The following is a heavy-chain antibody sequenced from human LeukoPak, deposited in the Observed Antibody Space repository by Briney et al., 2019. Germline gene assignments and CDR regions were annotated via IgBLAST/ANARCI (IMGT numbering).Heavy chain of an antibody. V-gene: IGHV4-30-4*01. CDR2: IYYSGST. CDR1: GGSISSGDYY. D-gene: IGHD1-1*01. J-gene: IGHJ4*02. Sequence: SETLSLTCTVSGGSISSGDYYWSWIRQPPGKGLEWIGYIYYSGSTYYNPSLKSRVTISVDTSKNQFSLKLSSVTAADTAVYYCARDLLNERHHLDYWGQGTLVTVSS. CDR3: ARDLLNERHHLDY.